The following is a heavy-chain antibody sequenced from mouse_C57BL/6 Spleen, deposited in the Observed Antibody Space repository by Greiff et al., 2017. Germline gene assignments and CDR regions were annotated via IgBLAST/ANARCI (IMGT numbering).Heavy chain of an antibody. CDR2: IDPSDSYT. Sequence: QVQLQQPGAELVLPGASVKLSCTASGYPFTSYWMHWVKPRPGQGLEWIGEIDPSDSYTNYHQKFKGKSTLTVDTSSSTAYMQLSSLTSEDSAVYYCATTMITVFDYWGQGTTLTVSS. V-gene: IGHV1-69*01. CDR1: GYPFTSYW. CDR3: ATTMITVFDY. J-gene: IGHJ2*01. D-gene: IGHD2-4*01.